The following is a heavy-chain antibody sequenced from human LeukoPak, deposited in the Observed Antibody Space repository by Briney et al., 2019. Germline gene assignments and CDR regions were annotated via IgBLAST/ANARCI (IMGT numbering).Heavy chain of an antibody. CDR2: INPSGGST. Sequence: ASVKVSCKASGYTFTSYYMHWVRQAPGQGLEWMGIINPSGGSTSYAQKFQGRVTMTTDTSTSTAYMELRSLRSDDTAVYYCARAWYRDSGSPPTGNWGQGTLVTVSS. CDR1: GYTFTSYY. CDR3: ARAWYRDSGSPPTGN. V-gene: IGHV1-46*01. J-gene: IGHJ4*02. D-gene: IGHD1-26*01.